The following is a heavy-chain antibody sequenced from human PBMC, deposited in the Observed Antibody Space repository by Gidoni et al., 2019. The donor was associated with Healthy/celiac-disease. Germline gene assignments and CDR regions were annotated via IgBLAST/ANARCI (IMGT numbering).Heavy chain of an antibody. V-gene: IGHV4-39*01. CDR2: IYYSGST. D-gene: IGHD6-19*01. CDR3: ARQGGIAVAGTYYMDV. J-gene: IGHJ6*03. Sequence: QLQLQESGPGLVKLSETLSLTCTVSGGSISSSSYYWGWLRQPPGKGLEWIGSIYYSGSTDYNPSLKSRVTISVDTSKNQFSLKLSSVTAADTAVYYCARQGGIAVAGTYYMDVWGKGTTVTVSS. CDR1: GGSISSSSYY.